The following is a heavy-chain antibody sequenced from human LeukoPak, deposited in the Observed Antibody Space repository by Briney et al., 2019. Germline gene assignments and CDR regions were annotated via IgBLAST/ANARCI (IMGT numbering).Heavy chain of an antibody. CDR3: ARDQYSSGWYDFDY. Sequence: GGSLRLSCAVSGFTVSSNYMSWVRQVPGKGLEWVSVIYSGGSTYYADSVKGRFTISRDNSKNTLYLQMNSLRAEDTAVYYCARDQYSSGWYDFDYWGQGNLVTVSS. V-gene: IGHV3-66*01. CDR1: GFTVSSNY. CDR2: IYSGGST. J-gene: IGHJ4*02. D-gene: IGHD6-19*01.